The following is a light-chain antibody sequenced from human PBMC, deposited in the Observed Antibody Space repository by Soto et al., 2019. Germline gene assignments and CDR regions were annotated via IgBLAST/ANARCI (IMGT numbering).Light chain of an antibody. CDR1: QSLNRN. V-gene: IGKV3D-15*01. CDR2: GAS. Sequence: ETVMTQSPATLFVSPGERATLSCWASQSLNRNLAWYQQKLGQAPRVLISGASMRASGVPVRFIGSGSGTDFTLTISCLQSEDFATYYCQQYYSHPPGTFGQGTKVNIK. J-gene: IGKJ1*01. CDR3: QQYYSHPPGT.